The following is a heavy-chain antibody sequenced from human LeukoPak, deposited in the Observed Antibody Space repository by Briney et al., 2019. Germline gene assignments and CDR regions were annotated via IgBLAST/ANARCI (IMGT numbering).Heavy chain of an antibody. CDR3: AREGLPYYYDSSGYSWFDP. D-gene: IGHD3-22*01. CDR1: GYTFTSYA. J-gene: IGHJ5*02. V-gene: IGHV1-3*01. CDR2: INAGNGNT. Sequence: ASVKVSCKASGYTFTSYAMHWVRQAPGQRLEWMGWINAGNGNTKYSQKFQGRVTITRDTSASTAYMELSSLRSEDTAVYYCAREGLPYYYDSSGYSWFDPWGQGTLVTVSS.